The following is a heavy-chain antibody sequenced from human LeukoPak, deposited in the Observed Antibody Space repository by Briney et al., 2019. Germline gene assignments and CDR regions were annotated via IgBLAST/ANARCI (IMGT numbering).Heavy chain of an antibody. CDR1: GFTFSNYG. J-gene: IGHJ4*02. CDR3: ARILSMVRGLIITRPFDY. Sequence: PGRSLRLSCAASGFTFSNYGMHWVRQAPGKGLEWVAVIWSGGTDKYYADSVKGRFTISRDNAKNSLYLQMNSLRAEDTAIYYCARILSMVRGLIITRPFDYWGQGTLVTVSS. CDR2: IWSGGTDK. D-gene: IGHD3-10*01. V-gene: IGHV3-33*08.